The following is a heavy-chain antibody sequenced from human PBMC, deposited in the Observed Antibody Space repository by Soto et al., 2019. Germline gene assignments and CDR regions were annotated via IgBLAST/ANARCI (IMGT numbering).Heavy chain of an antibody. D-gene: IGHD3-10*01. V-gene: IGHV4-34*01. Sequence: SETLSLTCAVYCGSFSGYYWNWIRQPPGKGLEWIGEINHSGSTNYNPSPKSRVTISVDTSKNQFSLKLSSVSAADTAVYYCATGRGVRGVIITSYYYYGLDVWGQGTTVTVSS. CDR2: INHSGST. CDR3: ATGRGVRGVIITSYYYYGLDV. CDR1: CGSFSGYY. J-gene: IGHJ6*02.